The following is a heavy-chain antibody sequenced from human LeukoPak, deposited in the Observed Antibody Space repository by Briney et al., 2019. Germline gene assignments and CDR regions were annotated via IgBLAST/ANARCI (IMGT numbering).Heavy chain of an antibody. CDR2: ISGSGFT. CDR3: ATCPPSSWYYFDF. CDR1: GLTFTNYA. V-gene: IGHV3-23*01. D-gene: IGHD6-13*01. Sequence: GGSLRLSCAASGLTFTNYAMGWVRQAPGKGLEWVSDISGSGFTSYADSVKGRSTIFRDNSKNTLYLQMNSLRAEDTAVYYCATCPPSSWYYFDFWGQGALVTVSS. J-gene: IGHJ4*02.